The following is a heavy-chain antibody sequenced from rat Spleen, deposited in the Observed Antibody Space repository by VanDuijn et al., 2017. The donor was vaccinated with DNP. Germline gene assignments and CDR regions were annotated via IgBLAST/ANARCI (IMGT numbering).Heavy chain of an antibody. CDR3: ARGNDGFLPYWFVDF. J-gene: IGHJ1*01. D-gene: IGHD1-12*03. V-gene: IGHV3-1*01. Sequence: EVQLQESGPGLVKPSQSLSLTCSVTGFSITSNYWAWIRKLTGNKMEWIGYINYSGSTGYNPSLKSRISITRDTSKNRFFLQLNSVTTEDTARYFWARGNDGFLPYWFVDFWGPGTMVTVSS. CDR2: INYSGST. CDR1: GFSITSNY.